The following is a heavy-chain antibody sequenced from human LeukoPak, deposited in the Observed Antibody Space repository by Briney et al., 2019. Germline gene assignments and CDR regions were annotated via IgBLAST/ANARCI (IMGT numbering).Heavy chain of an antibody. J-gene: IGHJ4*02. CDR1: GFTFSSYS. D-gene: IGHD3-22*01. V-gene: IGHV3-21*01. CDR3: ARVQYYYDSSGYSPNDY. CDR2: ISSSSSYI. Sequence: GGSLRLSCAASGFTFSSYSMNWVRQAPGKGLEWVSSISSSSSYIYYADSVKGRFTISRDNAKNSLYLQMNSLRAEDTAVYYCARVQYYYDSSGYSPNDYWGQGTLVTVSS.